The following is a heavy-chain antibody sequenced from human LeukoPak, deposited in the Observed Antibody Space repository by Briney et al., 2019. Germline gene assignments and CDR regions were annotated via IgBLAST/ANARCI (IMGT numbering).Heavy chain of an antibody. CDR1: GGSISSYY. Sequence: SETLSLTCTVSGGSISSYYWSWIRQPPGKGLEWIGYIYYSGSTNYNPSLKSRVTISVDTSKNQFSLKLSSVTAADTAVYYCARDGSADGMDYWGQGTLVTVSS. CDR2: IYYSGST. D-gene: IGHD6-13*01. J-gene: IGHJ4*02. V-gene: IGHV4-59*01. CDR3: ARDGSADGMDY.